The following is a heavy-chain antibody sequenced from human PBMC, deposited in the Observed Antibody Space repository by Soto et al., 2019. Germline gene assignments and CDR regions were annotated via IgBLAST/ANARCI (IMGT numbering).Heavy chain of an antibody. V-gene: IGHV3-21*01. J-gene: IGHJ5*02. CDR2: ISSSSGYI. CDR1: GFVSSAYS. CDR3: AREALSTVPHS. D-gene: IGHD1-1*01. Sequence: GGSLRLSCAASGFVSSAYSMNWVRQAPGKGLEWVSSISSSSGYISYADSVKGRFTISRDNPRNSLYLQMNSLRAEDTAVYYCAREALSTVPHSWGQGTLVTVSS.